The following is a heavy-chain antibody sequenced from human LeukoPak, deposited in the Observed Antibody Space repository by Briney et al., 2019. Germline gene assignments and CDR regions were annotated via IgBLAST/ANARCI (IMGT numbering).Heavy chain of an antibody. CDR2: ISSSSSYI. CDR3: ARSGKHDYGGNSDCFDY. CDR1: GCTFSSYS. V-gene: IGHV3-21*01. Sequence: GGSLRLSCAASGCTFSSYSMNWVRQAPGKGLEWVSSISSSSSYIYYADSVKGRFTISRDNAKNSLYLQMNSLRAEDTAVYYCARSGKHDYGGNSDCFDYWGRGTLVTVSS. D-gene: IGHD4-17*01. J-gene: IGHJ4*02.